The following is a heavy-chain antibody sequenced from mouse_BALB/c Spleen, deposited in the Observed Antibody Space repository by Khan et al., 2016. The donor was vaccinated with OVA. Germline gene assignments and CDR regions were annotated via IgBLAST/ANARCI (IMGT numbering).Heavy chain of an antibody. CDR2: IDPSDSET. D-gene: IGHD2-1*01. V-gene: IGHV1-61*01. J-gene: IGHJ1*01. CDR3: ARWGGNSLYWYFVV. CDR1: GYTFTSYW. Sequence: QVQLQQPGAELVRPGASVKLSCKASGYTFTSYWMNWVKQRPGQGLEWIGMIDPSDSETHYNQMFKDKATLTVDKSSSTASMQLSSMTTEDSSVYYCARWGGNSLYWYFVVWGAGTTVTVAS.